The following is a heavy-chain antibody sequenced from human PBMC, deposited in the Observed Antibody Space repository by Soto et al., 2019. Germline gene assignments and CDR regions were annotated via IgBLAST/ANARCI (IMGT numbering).Heavy chain of an antibody. CDR3: ARDKITGLFDY. D-gene: IGHD2-8*02. J-gene: IGHJ4*02. CDR2: INHSGST. Sequence: SETLSLTCAVSGGSISSGGYYWTWIRQPPGTGLEWIGEINHSGSTNYNPSLKSRVTISVDTSKNQFSLKLTSVTAADTAVYYCARDKITGLFDYWGQGTLVTSPQ. CDR1: GGSISSGGYY. V-gene: IGHV4-34*01.